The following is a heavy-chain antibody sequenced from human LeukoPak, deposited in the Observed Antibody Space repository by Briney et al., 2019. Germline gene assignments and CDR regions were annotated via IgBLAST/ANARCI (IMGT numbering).Heavy chain of an antibody. CDR2: INPSGDST. Sequence: ASVKDSCKASGYTFTSYYMHWVRQAPGQGLEWMGIINPSGDSTSYEQRFQGRLTMTRDTSTSTAYMELSSLRSEDTAVYYCARDNTPYYDSSGYWGYWGQGTLVTVSS. V-gene: IGHV1-46*01. J-gene: IGHJ4*02. CDR3: ARDNTPYYDSSGYWGY. D-gene: IGHD3-22*01. CDR1: GYTFTSYY.